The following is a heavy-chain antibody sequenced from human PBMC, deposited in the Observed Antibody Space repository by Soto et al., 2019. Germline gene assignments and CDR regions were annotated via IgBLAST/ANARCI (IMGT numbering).Heavy chain of an antibody. CDR1: GFSLTTVRVG. Sequence: QITLKESGPTLVKPTQTLTLTCAFSGFSLTTVRVGVGWIRQPPGKALEWLALIYWDDDKRYSPSLKTRLSITKDTSKNQVVLMMTNMDPVDTGTYYCAHRRAFIGVVYGMDVWGQGTTVTVSS. D-gene: IGHD3-3*01. CDR3: AHRRAFIGVVYGMDV. V-gene: IGHV2-5*02. CDR2: IYWDDDK. J-gene: IGHJ6*02.